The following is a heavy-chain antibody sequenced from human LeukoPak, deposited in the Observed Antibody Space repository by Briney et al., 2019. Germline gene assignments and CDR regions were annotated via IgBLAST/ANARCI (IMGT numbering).Heavy chain of an antibody. V-gene: IGHV4-59*01. J-gene: IGHJ4*02. Sequence: SETLSLTCTVSGGSISSYYWSWIRQPPGKGLEWIGYIYYSGSTNYNPSLKSRVTISVDTSKNQFSLKLSSVTAADTAVYYCARSQGIGYFNYWGQGTLVTVSS. CDR2: IYYSGST. CDR1: GGSISSYY. D-gene: IGHD2-21*01. CDR3: ARSQGIGYFNY.